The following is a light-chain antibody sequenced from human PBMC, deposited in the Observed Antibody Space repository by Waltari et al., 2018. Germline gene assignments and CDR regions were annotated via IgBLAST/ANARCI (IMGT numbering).Light chain of an antibody. Sequence: QSALTQPASVSGSPGQSIPISCTGTSSDVGTYNYASWYQHHPGKAPSLMIYDVSNRPSGVSNRFSGSKSGNTASLTISGLQAEDEADYSCSSSTSSNTLVFGGGTKLTVL. CDR2: DVS. CDR1: SSDVGTYNY. CDR3: SSSTSSNTLV. J-gene: IGLJ2*01. V-gene: IGLV2-14*03.